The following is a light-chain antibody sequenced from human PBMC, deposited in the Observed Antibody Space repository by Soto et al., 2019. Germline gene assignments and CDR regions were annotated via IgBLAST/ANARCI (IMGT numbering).Light chain of an antibody. Sequence: DIQMTQSPSTLSASVGDRVTLTCRASQSISSRLAWYQQKPGRAPKLLIYDASSRATGIPDRFSGSGSGTDFTLTISRLELEDFAVYYCQQYGSSPQTFGQGTKVDIK. CDR3: QQYGSSPQT. CDR2: DAS. CDR1: QSISSR. J-gene: IGKJ1*01. V-gene: IGKV1-5*01.